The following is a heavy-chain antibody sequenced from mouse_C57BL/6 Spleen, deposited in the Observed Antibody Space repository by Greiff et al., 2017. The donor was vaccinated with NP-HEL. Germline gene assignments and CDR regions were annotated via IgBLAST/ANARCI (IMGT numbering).Heavy chain of an antibody. Sequence: QVQLKESGAELVKPGASVKLSCKASGYTFTEYTIHWVKQRSGQGLEWIGWFYPGSGSIKYNEKFKDKATLTADKSSSTVYMELSRLTSEDSAVYFCARHGDYYYGSSYWYFDVWGTGTTVTVSS. J-gene: IGHJ1*03. CDR2: FYPGSGSI. CDR3: ARHGDYYYGSSYWYFDV. D-gene: IGHD1-1*01. V-gene: IGHV1-62-2*01. CDR1: GYTFTEYT.